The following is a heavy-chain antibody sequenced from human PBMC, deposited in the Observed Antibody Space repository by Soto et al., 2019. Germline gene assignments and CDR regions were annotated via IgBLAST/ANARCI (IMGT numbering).Heavy chain of an antibody. J-gene: IGHJ6*03. CDR2: IYYSGST. Sequence: PSETLSLTCAVSGSSISSYYWSWIRQLPGKGLEWIGYIYYSGSTNYNPSLKSRVTISVDTSKNQFSLKLSSVTAADTAVYYCARTSSGYDLVYYYYYYMDVWGKGTTVTVSS. D-gene: IGHD5-12*01. CDR3: ARTSSGYDLVYYYYYYMDV. V-gene: IGHV4-59*08. CDR1: GSSISSYY.